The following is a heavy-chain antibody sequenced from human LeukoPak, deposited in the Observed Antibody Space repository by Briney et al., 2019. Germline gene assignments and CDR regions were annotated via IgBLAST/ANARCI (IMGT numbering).Heavy chain of an antibody. CDR1: GFTFSDYY. Sequence: GGSLRLSCAASGFTFSDYYMSWVRQAPGKGREWVSYISSSGSTIYYADSVKGRFTIYRDNAKNSLYMQMNSLRAEDAAVCYCATSRGSGYRRKFDAFDIWGQGTMVTVSS. CDR3: ATSRGSGYRRKFDAFDI. D-gene: IGHD3-3*01. J-gene: IGHJ3*02. V-gene: IGHV3-11*01. CDR2: ISSSGSTI.